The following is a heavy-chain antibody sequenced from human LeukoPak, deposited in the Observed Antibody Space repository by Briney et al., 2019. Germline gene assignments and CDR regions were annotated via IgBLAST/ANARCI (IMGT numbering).Heavy chain of an antibody. CDR1: GFMFRSSS. Sequence: SGGSLRLSCAASGFMFRSSSMSWVRQVPGKGLEWVSRINSDGSSTTYADSVKGRFTISRDNAKNTVYLQMNSLRDEDTAVFYCARSYGSGSDFDYWGQGTLVTVSS. D-gene: IGHD3-10*01. CDR3: ARSYGSGSDFDY. J-gene: IGHJ4*02. V-gene: IGHV3-74*03. CDR2: INSDGSST.